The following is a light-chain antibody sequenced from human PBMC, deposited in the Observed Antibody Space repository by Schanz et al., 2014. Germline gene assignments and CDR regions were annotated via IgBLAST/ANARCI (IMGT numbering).Light chain of an antibody. CDR2: EDT. V-gene: IGLV3-1*01. CDR3: QAWDSSTSVV. CDR1: KLGDKY. J-gene: IGLJ2*01. Sequence: SYELTQPPSVSVSPGQTARITCSGDKLGDKYACWYQQKPGQSPVVVIYEDTKRPSGIPERFSGSNSGNTATLTISGTQAMDEADYYCQAWDSSTSVVFGGGTKLTVL.